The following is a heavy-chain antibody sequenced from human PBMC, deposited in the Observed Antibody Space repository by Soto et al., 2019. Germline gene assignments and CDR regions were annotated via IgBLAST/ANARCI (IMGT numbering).Heavy chain of an antibody. D-gene: IGHD6-13*01. CDR1: GFSLSTSGVG. Sequence: QITLKESGPTLVKPTQTLTLTCTFSGFSLSTSGVGVGWIRQPPGKALEWLALIYWDDDKRYSPSLKSRLTITKDTSKNQVVLTMTYMDPVDTATYYCAHRKQNSMSWEVLDYWGQGTLVTVSS. CDR2: IYWDDDK. V-gene: IGHV2-5*02. J-gene: IGHJ4*02. CDR3: AHRKQNSMSWEVLDY.